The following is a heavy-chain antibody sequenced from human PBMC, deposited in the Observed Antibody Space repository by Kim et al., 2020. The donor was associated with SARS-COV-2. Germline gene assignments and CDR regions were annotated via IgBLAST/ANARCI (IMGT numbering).Heavy chain of an antibody. J-gene: IGHJ4*02. CDR3: ARLTDSYGTYYFDY. CDR1: GYTFTSYA. V-gene: IGHV7-4-1*02. CDR2: INTNTGNP. Sequence: ASVKVSCKASGYTFTSYAMNWVRQAPGQGLEWMGWINTNTGNPTYAQGFTGRFVFSLDTSVSTAYLQISSLKAEDTAVYYCARLTDSYGTYYFDYWGQGTLVTVSS. D-gene: IGHD5-18*01.